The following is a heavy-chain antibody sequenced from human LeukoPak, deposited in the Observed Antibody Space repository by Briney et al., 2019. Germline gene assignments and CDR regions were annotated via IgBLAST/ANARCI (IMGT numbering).Heavy chain of an antibody. CDR1: EFTFSTYA. CDR3: AKDGGRLPYYGMDV. V-gene: IGHV3-23*01. CDR2: ISGSGGST. Sequence: GGSLRLSCAASEFTFSTYAMSWVRQAPGKGLEWVSAISGSGGSTFYADSVKGRFTISRDNSMNTLYLQMNSLRAEDTAVYYCAKDGGRLPYYGMDVWGQGTTVTVSS. J-gene: IGHJ6*02. D-gene: IGHD6-19*01.